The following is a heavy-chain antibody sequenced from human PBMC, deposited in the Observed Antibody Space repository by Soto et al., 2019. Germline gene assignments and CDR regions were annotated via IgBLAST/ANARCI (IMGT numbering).Heavy chain of an antibody. J-gene: IGHJ4*02. CDR1: GGPLTSNSYY. CDR2: FYYSQST. V-gene: IGHV4-39*01. D-gene: IGHD4-17*01. CDR3: ARRSTVTYDY. Sequence: QLQLQESGPELVKPSETLSLNCTVSGGPLTSNSYYWGWIRQPPGKGLEWIGSFYYSQSTYFNPSLKSRVTISVETSKNQYSLKLSAVTAADTAVYYCARRSTVTYDYWGQGILVTVSS.